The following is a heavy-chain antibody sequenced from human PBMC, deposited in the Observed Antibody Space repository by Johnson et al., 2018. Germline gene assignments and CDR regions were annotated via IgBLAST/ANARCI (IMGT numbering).Heavy chain of an antibody. Sequence: QVQLVQSGGGVVQPGRSLRLSCAASGFTFSSYGMHWVRQAPGKGLEWVAVIWYVGSKEYDGDSVTGRFTISRDNSKNTLYLQMNSLRVEDTAVYYCARDAHSGTCYVFDHWGQGTLVTVSS. V-gene: IGHV3-33*01. CDR3: ARDAHSGTCYVFDH. CDR2: IWYVGSKE. CDR1: GFTFSSYG. J-gene: IGHJ4*02. D-gene: IGHD1-26*01.